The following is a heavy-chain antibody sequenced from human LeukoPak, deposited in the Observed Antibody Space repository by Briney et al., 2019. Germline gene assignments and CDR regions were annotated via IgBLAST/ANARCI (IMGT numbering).Heavy chain of an antibody. CDR3: ARHAGYYDFWSGYPFDY. J-gene: IGHJ4*02. Sequence: PSETLSLTCTVSGGSITTSSYYWGWVRQSPGKGLEWIASIYYSGTTYYTPSLKSRVTTSADTSNNQFSLKLTSVAAADTAVYYCARHAGYYDFWSGYPFDYWGQGTLVTVSS. CDR1: GGSITTSSYY. V-gene: IGHV4-39*01. D-gene: IGHD3-3*01. CDR2: IYYSGTT.